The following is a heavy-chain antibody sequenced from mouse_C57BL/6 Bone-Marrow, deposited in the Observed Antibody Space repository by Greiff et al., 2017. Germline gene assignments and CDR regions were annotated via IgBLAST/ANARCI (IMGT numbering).Heavy chain of an antibody. Sequence: EVKVVESGGGLVQPGESLKLSCESNEYEFPSHDMSWVRKTPEKRLELVAVINSDGGSTYYPDTMERRFIISRDNTKKTLYLQMSSLRSEDTALYYCARQSTIPTSKDYWGQGTTLTVSS. CDR3: ARQSTIPTSKDY. J-gene: IGHJ2*01. V-gene: IGHV5-2*01. D-gene: IGHD2-12*01. CDR1: EYEFPSHD. CDR2: INSDGGST.